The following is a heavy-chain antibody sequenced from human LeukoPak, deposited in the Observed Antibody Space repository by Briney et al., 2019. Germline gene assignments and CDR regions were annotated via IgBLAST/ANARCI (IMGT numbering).Heavy chain of an antibody. Sequence: PGRSLRLSCAASGFNFSNYGRHWVRQAPGKGLEWLAIMWYDGSIKYYADSAKGRFTISRDNSKNTVFLQMNSLRAEDTAVYYCARGRDGYNYYYYYYMDVWGKGTTVTVSS. CDR1: GFNFSNYG. CDR2: MWYDGSIK. J-gene: IGHJ6*03. D-gene: IGHD5-24*01. V-gene: IGHV3-33*02. CDR3: ARGRDGYNYYYYYYMDV.